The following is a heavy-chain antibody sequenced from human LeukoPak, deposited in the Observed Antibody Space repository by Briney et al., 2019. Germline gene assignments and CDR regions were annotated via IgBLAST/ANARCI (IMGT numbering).Heavy chain of an antibody. D-gene: IGHD5-12*01. CDR3: ARDSGYTGYALDL. J-gene: IGHJ5*02. Sequence: TGGSLRLSCAASGFTFSSYAMGWVRQAPGKGLEWVSIIYSGDSTYYLDSVKGRFTISRDNSKNTLYLQMYSLRPEDTAVYYCARDSGYTGYALDLWGQGNLVTVSS. CDR1: GFTFSSYA. CDR2: IYSGDST. V-gene: IGHV3-66*01.